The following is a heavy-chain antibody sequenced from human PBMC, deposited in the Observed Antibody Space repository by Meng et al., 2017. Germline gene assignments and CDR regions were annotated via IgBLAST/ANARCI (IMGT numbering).Heavy chain of an antibody. CDR2: IYWDDDK. V-gene: IGHV2-5*02. Sequence: QLTLNASGSPRVKHTQTPALTCHFSGFSLSTSGVGGGWIRQPPGKALEWLALIYWDDDKRYSPSLKSRLTITKDTSKNQVVLTMTNMDPVDTATYYCAHMYYDFWSGYSPSYYFNYWGQGTLVTVSS. D-gene: IGHD3-3*01. CDR1: GFSLSTSGVG. J-gene: IGHJ4*02. CDR3: AHMYYDFWSGYSPSYYFNY.